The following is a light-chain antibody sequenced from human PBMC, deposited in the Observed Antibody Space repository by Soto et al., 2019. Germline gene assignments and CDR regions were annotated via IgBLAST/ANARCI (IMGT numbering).Light chain of an antibody. CDR2: DVS. V-gene: IGLV2-14*01. J-gene: IGLJ3*02. CDR1: SSDVGGYKY. CDR3: ISYTTSSTWV. Sequence: QSVPTQPASVSGSPGQSITISCTGTSSDVGGYKYVSWYQQHPGKAPKLILYDVSNRPSGLSTRFSGSKSGNTASLTISGLQAEDEADYYCISYTTSSTWVFGGGTKVTVL.